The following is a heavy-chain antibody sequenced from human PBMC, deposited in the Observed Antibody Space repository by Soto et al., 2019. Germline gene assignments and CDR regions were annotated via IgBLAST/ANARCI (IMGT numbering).Heavy chain of an antibody. CDR2: ISGSGGST. Sequence: EVQLLESGGGLVQPGGSLRLSCAASGFTFSSYAMSWVRQAPGKGLEWVSAISGSGGSTYYADSVKDRFTISRDNSKNTLYLQMNSLRAEDTAVYYCAKDGTRYCSSTSCYIGGDAFDIWGQGTMVTVSS. D-gene: IGHD2-2*02. CDR1: GFTFSSYA. J-gene: IGHJ3*02. V-gene: IGHV3-23*01. CDR3: AKDGTRYCSSTSCYIGGDAFDI.